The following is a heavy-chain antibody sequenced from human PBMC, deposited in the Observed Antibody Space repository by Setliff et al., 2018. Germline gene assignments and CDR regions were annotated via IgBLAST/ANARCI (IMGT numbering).Heavy chain of an antibody. CDR3: ARHVGIRGRGYNYYYYYMDV. V-gene: IGHV4-39*01. CDR2: TYYSGDT. CDR1: GGSLRSNF. Sequence: PSETLSLTCSRRVSGGSLRSNFWGWIRQPPGKGLEWIGSTYYSGDTSYNPSLKSRVTMSVDMSRNQFSLKLSSVTAADTAVYSCARHVGIRGRGYNYYYYYMDVWGKGTTVTVSS. J-gene: IGHJ6*03. D-gene: IGHD3-10*01.